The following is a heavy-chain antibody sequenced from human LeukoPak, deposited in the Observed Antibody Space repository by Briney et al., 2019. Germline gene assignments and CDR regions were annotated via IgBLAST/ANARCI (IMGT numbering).Heavy chain of an antibody. V-gene: IGHV3-11*04. D-gene: IGHD3-10*01. CDR2: ISSSGSTI. CDR1: GFTFSDYY. Sequence: PGGSLRLSCAASGFTFSDYYMSWIRQAPGKGLELVSYISSSGSTIYYADSVKGRFTISRDNAKNSLYLQMNSLRAEDTAVYYCASGLLWFGELHDYWGQGTLVTVSS. CDR3: ASGLLWFGELHDY. J-gene: IGHJ4*02.